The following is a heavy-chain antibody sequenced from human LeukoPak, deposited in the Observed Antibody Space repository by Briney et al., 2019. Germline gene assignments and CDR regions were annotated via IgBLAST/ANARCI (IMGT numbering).Heavy chain of an antibody. J-gene: IGHJ4*02. Sequence: PGGSLRLSCAASGFTFSSYWMSWVCQAPGKGLEWVANIKQDGSEKYYVDSVKGRFTISRDNAKNSLYLQMNSLRAEDTAVYYCARPGWIQQFDYWGQGTLVTVSS. D-gene: IGHD5-18*01. V-gene: IGHV3-7*01. CDR2: IKQDGSEK. CDR3: ARPGWIQQFDY. CDR1: GFTFSSYW.